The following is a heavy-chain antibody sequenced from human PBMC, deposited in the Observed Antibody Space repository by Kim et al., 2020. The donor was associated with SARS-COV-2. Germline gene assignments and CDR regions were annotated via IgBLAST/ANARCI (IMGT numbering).Heavy chain of an antibody. J-gene: IGHJ6*02. D-gene: IGHD2-2*01. Sequence: ASVKVSCKASGYTFTSYAMHWVRQAPGQRLEWMGWINAGNGNTKYSQKFQGRVTITRDTSASTAYMELSSLGSEDTAWYYCAGDQARYCSSTSCRYGMDVWGQGTTVTVS. V-gene: IGHV1-3*01. CDR2: INAGNGNT. CDR3: AGDQARYCSSTSCRYGMDV. CDR1: GYTFTSYA.